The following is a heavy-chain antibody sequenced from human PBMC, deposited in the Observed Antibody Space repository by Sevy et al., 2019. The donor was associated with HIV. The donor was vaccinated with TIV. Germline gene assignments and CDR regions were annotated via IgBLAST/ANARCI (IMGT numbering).Heavy chain of an antibody. CDR3: ARGSRRAAADDGFYYAVEV. Sequence: SETLSLTCAVYGESFSDYYWTWIRQSPGKGLEWIGEVTESGGTDHKPSLKSRVTISADRSKNQFSLKVRSLTAADTAIYYCARGSRRAAADDGFYYAVEVWGQGTTVTVSS. CDR2: VTESGGT. D-gene: IGHD6-25*01. CDR1: GESFSDYY. V-gene: IGHV4-34*01. J-gene: IGHJ6*02.